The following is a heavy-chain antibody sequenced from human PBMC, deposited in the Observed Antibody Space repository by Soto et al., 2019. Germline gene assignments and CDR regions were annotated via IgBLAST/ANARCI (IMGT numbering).Heavy chain of an antibody. CDR3: ARVLLFDSLDPLPQLDY. CDR1: GYTFTSYG. CDR2: ISAYNGNT. Sequence: QVQLVQSGAEVKKPGASVKVSCKASGYTFTSYGISWVRQAPGQGLEWMGWISAYNGNTNYAQKLQGRVTMTTDTSTSTAYMELRSLRSDDTAVYYCARVLLFDSLDPLPQLDYWGQGTLVTVSS. D-gene: IGHD3-10*01. V-gene: IGHV1-18*01. J-gene: IGHJ4*02.